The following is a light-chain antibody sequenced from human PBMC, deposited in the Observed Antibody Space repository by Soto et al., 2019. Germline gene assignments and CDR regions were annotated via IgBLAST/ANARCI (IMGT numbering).Light chain of an antibody. CDR2: SAS. CDR3: QQSYGTPLT. Sequence: DIPMTQSPSSLSASVGDRVTITCRASQSINSYLDWYQQKAGQAPKLLIYSASSLESGVPSRFSGSGSGTDFSLTISSLQPEDFATYYCQQSYGTPLTFGGGTKVEIK. CDR1: QSINSY. V-gene: IGKV1-39*01. J-gene: IGKJ4*01.